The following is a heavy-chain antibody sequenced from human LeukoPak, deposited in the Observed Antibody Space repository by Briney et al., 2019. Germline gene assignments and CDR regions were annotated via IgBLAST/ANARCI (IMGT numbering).Heavy chain of an antibody. D-gene: IGHD2-2*02. CDR1: GFTFDDYA. CDR3: AKAAAYTN. J-gene: IGHJ3*01. V-gene: IGHV3-9*01. Sequence: GGSLRLSCAASGFTFDDYAMHWVRQAPGKGLEWVSGISWNSGSIGYADSVKGRFTISRDNAKNSLYLQMNSLRAEDTALYYCAKAAAYTNWGQGTMVTVSS. CDR2: ISWNSGSI.